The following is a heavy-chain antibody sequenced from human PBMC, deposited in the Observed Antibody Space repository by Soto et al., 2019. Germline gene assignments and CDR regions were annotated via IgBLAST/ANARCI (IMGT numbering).Heavy chain of an antibody. V-gene: IGHV1-69*01. Sequence: QVQLVQSGAEVKKPGSSVKVSCKASGGTFSSYAISWVRQAPGQGLEWMGGIIPIFGTANYAQKFQGRVTITADESTSTAYMELSILRSEDTAVYYCARRKKQQWLVGSWYFDLWGRGTLVTVCS. J-gene: IGHJ2*01. CDR3: ARRKKQQWLVGSWYFDL. CDR2: IIPIFGTA. D-gene: IGHD6-19*01. CDR1: GGTFSSYA.